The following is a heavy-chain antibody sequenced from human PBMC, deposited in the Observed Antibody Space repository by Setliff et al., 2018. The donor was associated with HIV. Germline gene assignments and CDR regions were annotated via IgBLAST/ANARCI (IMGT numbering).Heavy chain of an antibody. D-gene: IGHD6-19*01. V-gene: IGHV1-45*02. J-gene: IGHJ4*02. CDR2: ITPFNGNT. Sequence: GASVKVSCKASGYTFTYRYLHWVRQAPGQALEWMGWITPFNGNTNYAQKFQDRVTITRDRSMSTAYMELSSLRSEDTAVYFCARAGEGNGWARLDYWGQGTLVTVSS. CDR1: GYTFTYRY. CDR3: ARAGEGNGWARLDY.